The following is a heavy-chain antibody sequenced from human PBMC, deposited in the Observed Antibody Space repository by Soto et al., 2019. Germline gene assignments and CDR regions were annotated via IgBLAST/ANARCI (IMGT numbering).Heavy chain of an antibody. CDR2: ISGSGGST. CDR3: AKRLTITAGVYFDL. J-gene: IGHJ2*01. CDR1: GFTFSSYA. D-gene: IGHD5-12*01. Sequence: GESLKISCAASGFTFSSYAMSWVRQAPGKGLEWVSAISGSGGSTYYADSVKGRFTISRDNSKNTLYLQMNSLRAEDTAVYYCAKRLTITAGVYFDLWGRGTLVTVSS. V-gene: IGHV3-23*01.